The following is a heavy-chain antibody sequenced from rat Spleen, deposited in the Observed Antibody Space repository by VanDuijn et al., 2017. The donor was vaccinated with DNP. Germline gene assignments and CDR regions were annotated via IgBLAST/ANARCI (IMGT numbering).Heavy chain of an antibody. CDR3: ARHRTISPHYYDMDV. D-gene: IGHD3-8*01. CDR2: ISPSGGST. CDR1: GFTFSNYD. Sequence: EVQLVESGGGLVQPGRSMKLSCAASGFTFSNYDMAWVRQAPTKGLEWVASISPSGGSTYYRDSVKGRFTISRDNAKSTLYLQMDSLRSEDTATYYCARHRTISPHYYDMDVWGQGASVTVSS. V-gene: IGHV5-25*01. J-gene: IGHJ4*01.